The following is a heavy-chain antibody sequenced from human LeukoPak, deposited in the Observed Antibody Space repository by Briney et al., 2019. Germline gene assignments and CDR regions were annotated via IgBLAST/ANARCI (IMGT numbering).Heavy chain of an antibody. CDR2: INPSGGST. V-gene: IGHV1-46*01. Sequence: TSVKVSCKASGYTFTSYYMHWVRQAPGQGLEWMGIINPSGGSTSYAQKFQGRVTITADESTSTAYMELSSLRSEDTAVYYCARWWAYDSSGYYYSPFDYWGQGTLVTVSS. D-gene: IGHD3-22*01. CDR1: GYTFTSYY. CDR3: ARWWAYDSSGYYYSPFDY. J-gene: IGHJ4*02.